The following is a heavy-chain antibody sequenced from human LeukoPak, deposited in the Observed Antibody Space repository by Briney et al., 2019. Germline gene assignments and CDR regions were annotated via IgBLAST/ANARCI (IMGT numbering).Heavy chain of an antibody. J-gene: IGHJ6*02. D-gene: IGHD3-22*01. CDR3: AKDTPYDSSGSYYYGMDV. CDR1: GFTFSSYA. V-gene: IGHV3-23*01. Sequence: GGSLTLSCAASGFTFSSYAMSWVRQAPGKGLEWISAISGSGGSTYYADSVKGRFTISRDNSKNTLYLQMNSLRAEDTAVYYCAKDTPYDSSGSYYYGMDVWGQGTTVTVSS. CDR2: ISGSGGST.